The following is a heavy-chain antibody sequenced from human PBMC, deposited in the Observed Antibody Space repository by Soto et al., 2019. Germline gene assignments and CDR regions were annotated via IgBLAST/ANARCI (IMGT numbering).Heavy chain of an antibody. D-gene: IGHD5-12*01. J-gene: IGHJ5*02. Sequence: SETLSLTCTVSGDSVTNGFYWGWTRQSAGQGLEWLGTVYPSGNTYYNPSVRGRVSMSIDPSKNQFSLSLTSVTAADTARYFCVGYTASHNWFEPLGQGTLDTVSS. CDR3: VGYTASHNWFEP. CDR2: VYPSGNT. V-gene: IGHV4-38-2*02. CDR1: GDSVTNGFY.